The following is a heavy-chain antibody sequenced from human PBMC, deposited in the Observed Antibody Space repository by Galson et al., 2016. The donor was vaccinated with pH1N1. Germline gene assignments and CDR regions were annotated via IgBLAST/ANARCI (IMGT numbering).Heavy chain of an antibody. J-gene: IGHJ3*02. Sequence: SLRLSCAASGFTFSRYWMHWVRQGPGKGLVWVSRINSDGSSRSHAESVEGRFTISRDNAKKTLYLQMNSLRAEDTGVYYCTRDRAFGDYGGASDIWGQGTMVTVSS. D-gene: IGHD4/OR15-4a*01. V-gene: IGHV3-74*01. CDR2: INSDGSSR. CDR3: TRDRAFGDYGGASDI. CDR1: GFTFSRYW.